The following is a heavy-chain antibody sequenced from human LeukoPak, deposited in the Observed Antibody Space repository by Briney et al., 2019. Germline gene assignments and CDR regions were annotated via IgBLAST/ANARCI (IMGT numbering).Heavy chain of an antibody. D-gene: IGHD1-26*01. CDR2: IYYSGST. CDR1: GGYISSSGYY. Sequence: SETLSLTCTASGGYISSSGYYWGWIRQPPGKGLEWIASIYYSGSTYYNPSLKSRVTISVDTSKNQLSLKLSSLTAADTAVYYCARHEYSGSYYGLSWFDPWGQGTLVTVSS. CDR3: ARHEYSGSYYGLSWFDP. J-gene: IGHJ5*02. V-gene: IGHV4-39*01.